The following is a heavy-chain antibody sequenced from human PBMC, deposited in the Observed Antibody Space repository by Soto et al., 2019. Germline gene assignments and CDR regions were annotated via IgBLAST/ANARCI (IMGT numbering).Heavy chain of an antibody. J-gene: IGHJ4*02. Sequence: GGSLRLSCAASGFTFSNAWMTWVRQAPGKGLEWVGHVKSKTDGGTTEYAASVKGRFTISRDDSKSIAYLQMNSLKTEDTAVYYCTRYSSGWSPYYFDYWGQGTLVTVSS. CDR1: GFTFSNAW. V-gene: IGHV3-15*01. CDR3: TRYSSGWSPYYFDY. D-gene: IGHD6-19*01. CDR2: VKSKTDGGTT.